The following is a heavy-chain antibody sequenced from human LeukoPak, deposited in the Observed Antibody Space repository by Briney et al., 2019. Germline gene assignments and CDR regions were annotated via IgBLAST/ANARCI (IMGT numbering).Heavy chain of an antibody. Sequence: GGSLRLSCAASGFTFSSYAMHWVRQAPGKGLEYVSAISSNGGSTYYANSVKGRFTISRDNSKNTLYLQMGSLRAEDMAVYYCARDSHYYDFWSGYGMDVWGKGTTVTVSS. CDR3: ARDSHYYDFWSGYGMDV. V-gene: IGHV3-64*01. D-gene: IGHD3-3*01. CDR2: ISSNGGST. CDR1: GFTFSSYA. J-gene: IGHJ6*04.